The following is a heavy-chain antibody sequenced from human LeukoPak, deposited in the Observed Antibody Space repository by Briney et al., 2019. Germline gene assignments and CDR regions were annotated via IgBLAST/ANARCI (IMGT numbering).Heavy chain of an antibody. CDR2: IYYSGST. J-gene: IGHJ4*02. Sequence: PSQTLSLTCTVSGGSISSGGYYWSWIRQHPGKGLEWIGYIYYSGSTYYNPSLKSRVTISVDTSKNQFSLKLSSVTAADTAVYYCARDSRGRAYFDYSGQGTLVTVSS. CDR3: ARDSRGRAYFDY. V-gene: IGHV4-31*03. CDR1: GGSISSGGYY.